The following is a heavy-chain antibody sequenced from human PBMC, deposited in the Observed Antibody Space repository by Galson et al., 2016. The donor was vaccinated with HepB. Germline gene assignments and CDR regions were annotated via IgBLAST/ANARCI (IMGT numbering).Heavy chain of an antibody. CDR1: GFSVSRKF. V-gene: IGHV3-23*01. CDR3: ARDRGYFGSAFDY. J-gene: IGHJ4*02. CDR2: TGVDGGPT. D-gene: IGHD2/OR15-2a*01. Sequence: SLRLSCAASGFSVSRKFMSWVRQAPGKGLEWVSGTGVDGGPTFYAESVKGRFIISKDMSKNTLSLQMNSLRADDTAVYYCARDRGYFGSAFDYWGLGTLVTVAS.